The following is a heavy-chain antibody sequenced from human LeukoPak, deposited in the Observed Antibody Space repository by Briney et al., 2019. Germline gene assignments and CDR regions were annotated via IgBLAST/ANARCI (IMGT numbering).Heavy chain of an antibody. D-gene: IGHD3-10*01. V-gene: IGHV1-46*01. CDR2: INPSGGST. Sequence: GASVKVSCKASGYTFTSYYMHWVRQAPGQGLEWMGIINPSGGSTSYAQKFQGRVTMTRDMSTSTVYMELSSLRSEDTAVYYCARAFYGSGSYQEVYFDYWGQGTLVTVSS. CDR1: GYTFTSYY. CDR3: ARAFYGSGSYQEVYFDY. J-gene: IGHJ4*02.